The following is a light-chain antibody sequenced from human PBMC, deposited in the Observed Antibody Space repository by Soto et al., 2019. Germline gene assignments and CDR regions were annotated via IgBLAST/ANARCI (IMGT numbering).Light chain of an antibody. J-gene: IGLJ1*01. CDR1: SSDVGAYDY. Sequence: QSALTQPPSASGSPGQSVTISCTGTSSDVGAYDYVSWHQQHPGKAPKVIIYGVNKRPSGVPDRFSGSKSGNTASPTVSGLQAEDEADYYCSSYAGTNNYVFGIGTKVTVL. CDR3: SSYAGTNNYV. CDR2: GVN. V-gene: IGLV2-8*01.